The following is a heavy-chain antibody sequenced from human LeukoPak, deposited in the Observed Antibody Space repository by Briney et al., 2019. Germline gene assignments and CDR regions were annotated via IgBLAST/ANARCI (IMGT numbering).Heavy chain of an antibody. CDR1: GFAFSGYS. V-gene: IGHV3-21*01. Sequence: GGFLRLSCAASGFAFSGYSMNWVRQAPGKALEWVSSISSSSDNIYYADSVKGRFTISRDNAKNSLYLQMNSLRAEDTAVYYCARGAWDIWGQGTMVTVSS. J-gene: IGHJ3*02. CDR3: ARGAWDI. CDR2: ISSSSDNI.